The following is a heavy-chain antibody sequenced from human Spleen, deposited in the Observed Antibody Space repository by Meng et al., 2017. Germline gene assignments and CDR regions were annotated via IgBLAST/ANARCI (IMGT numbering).Heavy chain of an antibody. CDR3: ARRVHDGSGHHYFDY. CDR1: GGSISSGYYY. V-gene: IGHV4-30-2*03. CDR2: IGYSGTI. J-gene: IGHJ4*02. D-gene: IGHD3-22*01. Sequence: QLQLRESGSGLVKPSQTLSLTCAVSGGSISSGYYYWDWIRQSPAKGLEWIGTIGYSGTIVYNPSLSSRVTMTLDTSKNQFSLKLSSVTAPDTAVYYCARRVHDGSGHHYFDYWGQGTLVTVSS.